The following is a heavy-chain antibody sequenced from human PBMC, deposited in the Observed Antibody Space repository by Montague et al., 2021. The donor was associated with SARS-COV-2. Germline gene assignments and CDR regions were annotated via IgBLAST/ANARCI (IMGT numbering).Heavy chain of an antibody. J-gene: IGHJ6*02. Sequence: SLRLSCAASGFTFSQYDMRWVRQVTGKGLEWVSGIGKAGDTHYPGTVKGRFTISRGDAKNSLYLQMNSLRAGDTAVYYCGRGVRYFGSGGWSFYYYGVDVWGQGTTVTVSS. V-gene: IGHV3-13*01. CDR3: GRGVRYFGSGGWSFYYYGVDV. CDR1: GFTFSQYD. CDR2: IGKAGDT. D-gene: IGHD3-10*01.